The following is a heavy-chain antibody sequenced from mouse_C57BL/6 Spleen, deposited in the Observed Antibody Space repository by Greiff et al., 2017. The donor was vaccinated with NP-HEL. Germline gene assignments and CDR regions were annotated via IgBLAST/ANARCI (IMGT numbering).Heavy chain of an antibody. CDR1: GFTFSDYY. CDR2: INYDGSST. Sequence: EVQLVESEGGLVQPGSSMKLSCTASGFTFSDYYMAWVRQVPEKGLEWVANINYDGSSTYYLDSLKSRFIISRDNAKNILYLQMSSLKSEDTATYYCARGNPWYFDVWGTGTTVTVSS. D-gene: IGHD2-1*01. CDR3: ARGNPWYFDV. V-gene: IGHV5-16*01. J-gene: IGHJ1*03.